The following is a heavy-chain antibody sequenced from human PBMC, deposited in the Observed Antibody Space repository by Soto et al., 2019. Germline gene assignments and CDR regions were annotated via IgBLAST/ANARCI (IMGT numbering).Heavy chain of an antibody. J-gene: IGHJ6*03. Sequence: GGSLRLSCSASGFTFSSHAMSWVRQAPGKGLEWVSAISGSGGSTYYADSVKGRFTISRDNSKNTLYLQMNSPRAEDTAVYYCARARNGLDIVVVPSSYYMDVWGKGTTVTVSS. V-gene: IGHV3-23*01. D-gene: IGHD2-2*03. CDR2: ISGSGGST. CDR1: GFTFSSHA. CDR3: ARARNGLDIVVVPSSYYMDV.